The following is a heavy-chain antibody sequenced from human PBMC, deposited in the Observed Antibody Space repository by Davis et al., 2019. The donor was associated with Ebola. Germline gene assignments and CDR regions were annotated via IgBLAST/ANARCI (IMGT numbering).Heavy chain of an antibody. CDR3: ARDVGGRAGY. CDR1: EFSFRSYW. J-gene: IGHJ4*02. CDR2: IDTDGSTT. V-gene: IGHV3-74*01. Sequence: GEPLKISCVDSEFSFRSYWFHWVRQAPGKGLEWVSRIDTDGSTTNYADSVRGRFTISRDNAKNTLFLQMNSLRADDTAVYYCARDVGGRAGYWGQGTLVTVSS.